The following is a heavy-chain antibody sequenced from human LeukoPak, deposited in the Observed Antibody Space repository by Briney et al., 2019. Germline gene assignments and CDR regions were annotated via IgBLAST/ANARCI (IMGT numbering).Heavy chain of an antibody. Sequence: KPSETLSLTCAVYGGSFSGYYWSWIRQPPGKGLEWIGEINHSGSTNYNPSLESRVTISVDTSKNQFSLKLSSVTAADTAGYYCARHSLPRWGFDYWGQGTLVTVSS. CDR3: ARHSLPRWGFDY. V-gene: IGHV4-34*01. CDR2: INHSGST. D-gene: IGHD1-26*01. J-gene: IGHJ4*02. CDR1: GGSFSGYY.